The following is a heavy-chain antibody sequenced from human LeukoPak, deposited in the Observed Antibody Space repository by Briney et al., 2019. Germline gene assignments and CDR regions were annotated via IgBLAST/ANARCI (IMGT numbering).Heavy chain of an antibody. CDR3: ARGWEMATIGGFDY. J-gene: IGHJ4*02. V-gene: IGHV1-2*02. CDR1: GYTFTDYY. D-gene: IGHD5-24*01. CDR2: INPNSGGT. Sequence: GASVKVFCKASGYTFTDYYMHWVRQAPGQGLDWMGWINPNSGGTHYAQKFQGRVTMTRDTSINTAYMELSRLKSDDTAVYSCARGWEMATIGGFDYWGQGTLVTVSS.